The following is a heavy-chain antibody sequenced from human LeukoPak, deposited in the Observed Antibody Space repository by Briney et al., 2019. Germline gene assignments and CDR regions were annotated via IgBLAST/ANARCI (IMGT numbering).Heavy chain of an antibody. J-gene: IGHJ5*02. V-gene: IGHV2-5*02. Sequence: SGPTLVNPTQTLTLTCTFSGFSLTTSGVGVGWIRQPPGKALEWLVVIYWDDDKRYSPSLRSRLAITKDTSKNQVVLTMTNMDPVDTATYFCARTVVSYNYFDPWGQGTLVTVSS. CDR2: IYWDDDK. D-gene: IGHD2-15*01. CDR3: ARTVVSYNYFDP. CDR1: GFSLTTSGVG.